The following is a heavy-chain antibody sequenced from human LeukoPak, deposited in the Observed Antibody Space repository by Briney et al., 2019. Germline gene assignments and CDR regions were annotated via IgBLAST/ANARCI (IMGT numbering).Heavy chain of an antibody. Sequence: GGSLRLSCAASGFTFSSYGMHWVRQAPGKGLERVAVIWYDGSNKYYADSVKGRFTISRDNSKNTLYLQMNSLRAEDTAVYYCARDLSGTTLRYGMDVWGQGTTVTVSS. CDR1: GFTFSSYG. D-gene: IGHD1-7*01. CDR2: IWYDGSNK. CDR3: ARDLSGTTLRYGMDV. J-gene: IGHJ6*02. V-gene: IGHV3-33*08.